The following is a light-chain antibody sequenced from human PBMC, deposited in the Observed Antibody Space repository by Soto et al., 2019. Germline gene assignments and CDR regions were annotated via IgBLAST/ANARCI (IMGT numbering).Light chain of an antibody. CDR1: SSDVGGYDY. CDR3: SSFAGNNNYVV. Sequence: QSALTQPPSASGSPGQSVTISCTGTSSDVGGYDYVSWYQQRPGKAPKLLIYEVNERPSGVPDRFSGSKSGKTASLTVSGLQAEDEAEYYCSSFAGNNNYVVFGGGTKLNVL. J-gene: IGLJ2*01. V-gene: IGLV2-8*01. CDR2: EVN.